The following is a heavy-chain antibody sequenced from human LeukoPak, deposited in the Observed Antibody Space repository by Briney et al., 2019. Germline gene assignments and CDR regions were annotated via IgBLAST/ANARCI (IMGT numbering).Heavy chain of an antibody. V-gene: IGHV4-59*11. Sequence: PGGSLRLSCVASGFTFSSHAMSWVRQAPGKGLEWIGYIYYSGSTNYNPSLKSRVTISVDTSKNQFSLKLSSVTAADTAVYYCARESGRFGILTGYSYWGQGTLVTVSS. CDR1: GFTFSSHA. CDR2: IYYSGST. CDR3: ARESGRFGILTGYSY. D-gene: IGHD3-9*01. J-gene: IGHJ4*02.